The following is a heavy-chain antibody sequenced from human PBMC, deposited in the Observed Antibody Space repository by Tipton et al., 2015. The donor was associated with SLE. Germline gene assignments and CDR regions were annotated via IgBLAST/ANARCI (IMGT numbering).Heavy chain of an antibody. CDR1: GGSISSYY. CDR2: IYYSGST. Sequence: TLSLTCTVSGGSISSYYWSWIRQPPGKGLEWIGYIYYSGSTNYNPSLKSRVTISVDTSKNQLSLKLSSVTAADTAVYYCARGRGSSSSGHYWGQGTLVTVSS. V-gene: IGHV4-59*08. CDR3: ARGRGSSSSGHY. D-gene: IGHD6-6*01. J-gene: IGHJ4*02.